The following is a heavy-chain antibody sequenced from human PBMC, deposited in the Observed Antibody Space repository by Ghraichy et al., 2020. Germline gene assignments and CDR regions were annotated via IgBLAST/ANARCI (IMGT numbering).Heavy chain of an antibody. V-gene: IGHV4-38-2*01. CDR2: IYHNART. CDR3: ARQRDYWGASDY. Sequence: ESLNISCAVSGYSISSGYYWGWIRQAPGKGLEWIANIYHNARTYYNPSLESRVAISVDTSKNQFSLRLSSVTATDTAVYYCARQRDYWGASDYWGQGTLVTVSS. J-gene: IGHJ4*02. D-gene: IGHD5-12*01. CDR1: GYSISSGYY.